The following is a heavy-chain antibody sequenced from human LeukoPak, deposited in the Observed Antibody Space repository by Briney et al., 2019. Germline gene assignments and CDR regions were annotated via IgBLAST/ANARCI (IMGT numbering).Heavy chain of an antibody. CDR2: ISGGGGST. Sequence: PGGSLRLSCAASGFTFSSYAMSWVRQAPGKGLEWVSAISGGGGSTYYADSVKGRFTISSDNSKNTLYLQMNSLRAEDTAVYYCARDSEMATMIRGQGTQVTVSS. J-gene: IGHJ4*02. CDR3: ARDSEMATMI. D-gene: IGHD5-24*01. CDR1: GFTFSSYA. V-gene: IGHV3-23*01.